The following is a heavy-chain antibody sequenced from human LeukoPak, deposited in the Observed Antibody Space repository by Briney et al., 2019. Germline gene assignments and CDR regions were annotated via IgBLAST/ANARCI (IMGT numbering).Heavy chain of an antibody. Sequence: SETLSLTCTVSGYSISSGYYWGWIRQPPGKGLEWIGSIYHSGSTYYNPSLKSRVTISVDTSKNQFSLKLSSVTAADTAVYYCARRRGDPTRALMDVWGQGTTVTVSS. CDR3: ARRRGDPTRALMDV. D-gene: IGHD4-17*01. V-gene: IGHV4-38-2*02. CDR2: IYHSGST. CDR1: GYSISSGYY. J-gene: IGHJ6*02.